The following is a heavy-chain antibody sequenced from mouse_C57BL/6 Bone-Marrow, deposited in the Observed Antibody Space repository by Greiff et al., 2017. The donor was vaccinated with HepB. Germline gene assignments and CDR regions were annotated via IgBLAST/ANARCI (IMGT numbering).Heavy chain of an antibody. Sequence: EVKLVESGGGLVKPGGSLKLSCAASGFTFSSYAMSWVRQTPEKRLEWVATISDGGSYTYYPDNVKGRFTISRDNAKNNLYLQMSHLKSEVTAMYYCARDYYYGSTYYYAMDYWGQGTSVTVSS. J-gene: IGHJ4*01. CDR2: ISDGGSYT. CDR1: GFTFSSYA. D-gene: IGHD1-1*01. CDR3: ARDYYYGSTYYYAMDY. V-gene: IGHV5-4*01.